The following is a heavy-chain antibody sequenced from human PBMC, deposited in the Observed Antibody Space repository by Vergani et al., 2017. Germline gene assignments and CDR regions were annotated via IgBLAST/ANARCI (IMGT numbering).Heavy chain of an antibody. J-gene: IGHJ5*02. CDR2: IYPGDSDT. Sequence: EVQLVQSGAEVKKPGESLTISCKGSGYSFTSYWIGWVRQMPGKGLEWMGIIYPGDSDTRYSPSFQGQVTISADKSISTAYLQWSSLKASDTAMYYWARVPGRYSSSHGLFDPWGQGTLVTVSS. CDR1: GYSFTSYW. V-gene: IGHV5-51*01. D-gene: IGHD6-13*01. CDR3: ARVPGRYSSSHGLFDP.